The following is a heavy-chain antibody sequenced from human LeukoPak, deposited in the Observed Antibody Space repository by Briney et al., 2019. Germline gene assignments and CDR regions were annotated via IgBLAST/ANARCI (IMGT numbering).Heavy chain of an antibody. CDR1: GASINSYY. Sequence: SETLSLTCTVSGASINSYYWSWIRQPPGKGLEWIGYIYSSGSTNYNPSLKSRVTISVDTSKNQFSLKLTSMTAADTAVYHCAGGPARYYFYYWGQGTLVTVSS. V-gene: IGHV4-59*01. J-gene: IGHJ4*02. CDR2: IYSSGST. CDR3: AGGPARYYFYY.